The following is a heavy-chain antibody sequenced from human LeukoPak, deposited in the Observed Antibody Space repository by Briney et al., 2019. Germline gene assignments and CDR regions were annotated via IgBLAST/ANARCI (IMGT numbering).Heavy chain of an antibody. V-gene: IGHV6-1*01. Sequence: SQTLSLTCALSLDTPSSIRAAWDWIRHSPSRGLEWRGRTYFRSKLYNDYAVSVKSRITINPDTSKNHFSLQLNSVTPEDTAVYYCARKYSSSWYDALDIWGQGTMVTVSS. CDR3: ARKYSSSWYDALDI. CDR1: LDTPSSIRAA. CDR2: TYFRSKLYN. D-gene: IGHD6-13*01. J-gene: IGHJ3*02.